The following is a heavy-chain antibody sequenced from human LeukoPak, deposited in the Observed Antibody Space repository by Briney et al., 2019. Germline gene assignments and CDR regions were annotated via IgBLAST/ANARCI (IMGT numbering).Heavy chain of an antibody. CDR1: GGSINSSSYL. J-gene: IGHJ5*02. CDR3: ARVVSHGHLSMVPWPIGFDP. V-gene: IGHV4-39*07. D-gene: IGHD3-10*01. CDR2: ISNSGST. Sequence: SETLSLTCTVSGGSINSSSYLWGWIRQPPGKGLEWIGSISNSGSTYYNTSLKSRVTISVDTSKNQFSLKLSSVTAADTAVYYCARVVSHGHLSMVPWPIGFDPWGQGTLVTVSS.